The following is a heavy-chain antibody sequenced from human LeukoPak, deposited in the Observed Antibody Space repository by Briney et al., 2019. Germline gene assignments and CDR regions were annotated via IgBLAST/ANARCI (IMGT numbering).Heavy chain of an antibody. CDR3: ASRPQNYGGNSDFDY. D-gene: IGHD4-23*01. CDR1: GGSISSSSYY. V-gene: IGHV4-39*07. CDR2: IYYSGST. J-gene: IGHJ4*02. Sequence: SETLSLTCTVSGGSISSSSYYWGWIRQPPGKGLVWIGSIYYSGSTYYNPSLKSRVTISVDTSKNQFSLKLSSVTAADTAVYYCASRPQNYGGNSDFDYWGQGTLVTVSS.